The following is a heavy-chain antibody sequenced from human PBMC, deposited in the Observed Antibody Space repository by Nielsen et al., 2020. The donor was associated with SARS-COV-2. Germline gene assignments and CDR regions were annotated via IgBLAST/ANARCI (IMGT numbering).Heavy chain of an antibody. J-gene: IGHJ3*02. Sequence: GESLKISCTASGFTFGDYAMSWFRQAPGKGLEWVGFIRSKAYGGTTEYAASVKGRFTISRDDSKSIAYLQMNSLKTEDTAVYYCTRDGTGIAVAFWAFDIWGQGTMVTVSS. V-gene: IGHV3-49*03. CDR2: IRSKAYGGTT. CDR1: GFTFGDYA. CDR3: TRDGTGIAVAFWAFDI. D-gene: IGHD6-19*01.